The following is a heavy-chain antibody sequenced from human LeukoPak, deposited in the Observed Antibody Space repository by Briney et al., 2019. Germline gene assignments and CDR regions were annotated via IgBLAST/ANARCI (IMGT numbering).Heavy chain of an antibody. D-gene: IGHD3-9*01. V-gene: IGHV3-30*02. Sequence: PGGSLRLSCAASGFTFSSYGMHWVRQAPGKGLEWMAFIRYDGSNKYYADSVKGRFTISRDNSKNTLYLQMNSLRAEDTAVYYCAKGDDILTGYYNPADFDYWGQGTLVTVSS. CDR1: GFTFSSYG. J-gene: IGHJ4*02. CDR2: IRYDGSNK. CDR3: AKGDDILTGYYNPADFDY.